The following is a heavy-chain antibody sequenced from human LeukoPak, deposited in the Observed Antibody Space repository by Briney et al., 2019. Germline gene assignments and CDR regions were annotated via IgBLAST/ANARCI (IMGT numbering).Heavy chain of an antibody. J-gene: IGHJ4*02. CDR1: GFTFSSYE. D-gene: IGHD2/OR15-2a*01. Sequence: GGSLGLSCAASGFTFSSYEMNWVRQAPGKGLEWVSHISSSGSTIYYADSVKGRFTISRDNAKNSLYLQMNSLRAEDTAVHYCARDFILDYWGQGTLVTVSS. CDR2: ISSSGSTI. V-gene: IGHV3-48*03. CDR3: ARDFILDY.